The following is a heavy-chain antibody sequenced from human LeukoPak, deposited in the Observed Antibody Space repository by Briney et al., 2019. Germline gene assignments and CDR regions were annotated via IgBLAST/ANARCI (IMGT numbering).Heavy chain of an antibody. CDR3: TRHGDIVGAWWFDP. D-gene: IGHD1-26*01. CDR1: GFTFSGSA. CDR2: IRSKANSYAT. V-gene: IGHV3-73*01. J-gene: IGHJ5*02. Sequence: GGSLRLSCAASGFTFSGSAMHWVRKASGKGLEWVGRIRSKANSYATAYAASVKGRFTISRDDSKNTSYVQMNSLKTEDTAVYYWTRHGDIVGAWWFDPWGQGTLVTVSS.